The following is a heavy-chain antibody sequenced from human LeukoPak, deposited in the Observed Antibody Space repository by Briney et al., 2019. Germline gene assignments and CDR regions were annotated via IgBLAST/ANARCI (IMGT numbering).Heavy chain of an antibody. V-gene: IGHV4-39*01. CDR2: IFYSGNT. J-gene: IGHJ4*02. Sequence: SETLSLTCTVSGGSIGSSNYYWGWIRQPPGKGLEWIGHIFYSGNTYYNPSLKSRVTISVDTSKNQFSLHLSSVTAADTATYYCARRGITYSSSFFAFWGQGTLLTVSS. CDR3: ARRGITYSSSFFAF. D-gene: IGHD1-26*01. CDR1: GGSIGSSNYY.